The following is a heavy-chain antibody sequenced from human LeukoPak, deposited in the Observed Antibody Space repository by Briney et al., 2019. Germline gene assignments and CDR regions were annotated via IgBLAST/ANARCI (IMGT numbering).Heavy chain of an antibody. CDR3: ARLRGSSRDVFDT. D-gene: IGHD4-17*01. J-gene: IGHJ3*02. CDR2: ISGSGSYT. Sequence: GGSLRLSCAASGFTFTNYAMSWVRQAAGKGLKWISTISGSGSYTYFADSVEGRFTIARDNPKSTLFLQMNSLRADDTAIYYCARLRGSSRDVFDTWGQGTMVTVSS. V-gene: IGHV3-23*01. CDR1: GFTFTNYA.